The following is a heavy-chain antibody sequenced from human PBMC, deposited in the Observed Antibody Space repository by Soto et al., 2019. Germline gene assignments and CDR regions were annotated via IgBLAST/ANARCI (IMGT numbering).Heavy chain of an antibody. CDR1: GGSISSYY. J-gene: IGHJ3*02. D-gene: IGHD3-22*01. CDR3: ARAGGGYYPSDAFDI. CDR2: IYYSGST. Sequence: SETLSLTCTVSGGSISSYYWSWIRQPPGKGLEWIGYIYYSGSTNYNPSLXXXXXISVDTSKNQFSLKLSSVTAADTAVYYCARAGGGYYPSDAFDIWGQGKMVT. V-gene: IGHV4-59*01.